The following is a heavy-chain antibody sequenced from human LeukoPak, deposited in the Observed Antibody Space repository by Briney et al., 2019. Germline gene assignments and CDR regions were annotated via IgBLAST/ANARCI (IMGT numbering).Heavy chain of an antibody. CDR1: GYTFTSYA. CDR2: INAGNGNT. Sequence: GASVKVSCKASGYTFTSYAMHWVRQAPGQRLEWMGWINAGNGNTKYSQKFQGRVTITRDTSASTAYMELSSLRSEDTAVYYCARGGSGSYYNRIDYCGQGTLVTVSS. CDR3: ARGGSGSYYNRIDY. D-gene: IGHD3-10*01. J-gene: IGHJ4*02. V-gene: IGHV1-3*01.